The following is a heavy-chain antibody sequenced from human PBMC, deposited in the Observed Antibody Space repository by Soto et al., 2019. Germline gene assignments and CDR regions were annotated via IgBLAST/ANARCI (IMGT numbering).Heavy chain of an antibody. D-gene: IGHD2-15*01. Sequence: ASVKVSCKASGGTFSSYTISWVRQAPGQGLEWMGRIIPILGIANYAQKFQGRVTITADKSTSTAYMELSSLRSEDTAVYYCARDAAGNCSGGSCYNYWGQGTLVTVSS. CDR2: IIPILGIA. CDR1: GGTFSSYT. V-gene: IGHV1-69*04. CDR3: ARDAAGNCSGGSCYNY. J-gene: IGHJ4*02.